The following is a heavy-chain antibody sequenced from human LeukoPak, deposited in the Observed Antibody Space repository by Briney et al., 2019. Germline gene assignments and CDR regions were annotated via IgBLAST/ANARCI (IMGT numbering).Heavy chain of an antibody. D-gene: IGHD3-9*01. V-gene: IGHV4-4*02. Sequence: SVPLTLLCTVCIHPISISEWRVSPGQTPGPGLGWIGETYRDGRTRYNSSLQTRVTMSIDYSKNQIFLEVTSVTDADTAIYYCGKTDIYFNPIGYWGPGSLVTVSS. J-gene: IGHJ4*02. CDR3: GKTDIYFNPIGY. CDR2: TYRDGRT. CDR1: IHPISISEW.